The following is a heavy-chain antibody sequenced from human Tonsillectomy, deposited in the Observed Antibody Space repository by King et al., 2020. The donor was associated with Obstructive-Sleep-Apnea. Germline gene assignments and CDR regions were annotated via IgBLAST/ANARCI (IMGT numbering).Heavy chain of an antibody. CDR2: ISWNSCSL. Sequence: VQLVESGGGLVQPGRSLRLSCAASGFTFDDYAMHWVRQAPGKGLEWVSGISWNSCSLGYADSVKGRFTISRDNAKNSLYLQMNSLRAEDTALYYCAKGYSSSWYPFDYWGQGTLVTVSS. CDR1: GFTFDDYA. J-gene: IGHJ4*02. CDR3: AKGYSSSWYPFDY. V-gene: IGHV3-9*01. D-gene: IGHD6-13*01.